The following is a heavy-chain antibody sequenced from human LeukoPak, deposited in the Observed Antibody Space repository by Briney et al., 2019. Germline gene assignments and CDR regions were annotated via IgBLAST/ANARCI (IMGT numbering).Heavy chain of an antibody. CDR1: GGSISGCY. J-gene: IGHJ6*03. CDR3: ARGGTVTTYYYYYYMDV. CDR2: IYYSGST. D-gene: IGHD4-11*01. Sequence: SETLSLTCTVSGGSISGCYYYWVRQPPGQGLEWIGYIYYSGSTNYNHSLKSRVTISVDTSKNQFSLTLSSVTAADTAVYYCARGGTVTTYYYYYYMDVWGKGTTVTVSS. V-gene: IGHV4-59*01.